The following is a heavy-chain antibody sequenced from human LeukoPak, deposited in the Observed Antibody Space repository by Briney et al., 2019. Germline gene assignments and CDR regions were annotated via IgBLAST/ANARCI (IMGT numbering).Heavy chain of an antibody. D-gene: IGHD4-17*01. J-gene: IGHJ6*02. Sequence: SVALSLTCSVSGGSISGYYCSWIRQPPGKGLEWIGYIYYRGTTKYNPSLKSRVTISVDTSKDQFSLKLSSVTAADTAVYYCAGGTTLLGYYGMDVWGQGTTVTVSS. CDR2: IYYRGTT. CDR1: GGSISGYY. CDR3: AGGTTLLGYYGMDV. V-gene: IGHV4-59*08.